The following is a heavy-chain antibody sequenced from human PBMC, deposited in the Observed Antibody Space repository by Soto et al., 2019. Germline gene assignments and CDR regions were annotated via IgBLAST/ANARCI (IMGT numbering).Heavy chain of an antibody. V-gene: IGHV3-33*01. CDR3: ARDSLPIAVAGTGWFDP. CDR2: IWYDGSNK. Sequence: QVQLVESGGGVVQPGRSLRLSCAASGFTFSSYGMHWVRQAPGKGLEWVAVIWYDGSNKYYADSVKGRFTISRDNSKNTLYLQMNSLRAEDTAVYYCARDSLPIAVAGTGWFDPWGQGTLVTVSS. J-gene: IGHJ5*02. D-gene: IGHD6-19*01. CDR1: GFTFSSYG.